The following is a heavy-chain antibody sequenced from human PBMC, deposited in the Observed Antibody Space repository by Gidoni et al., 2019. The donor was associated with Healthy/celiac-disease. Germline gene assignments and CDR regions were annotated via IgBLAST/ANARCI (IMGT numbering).Heavy chain of an antibody. Sequence: VQLAETGGGLIQPGGSLRLSCAASGFTVSSNYMSWVRQAPGKGLEWVSVIYSGDSTYDADPVKGRFTITRDNSKNTRYLQMNSLRAEDTAVYYCAREVGYCSGGSCYGGRLDYWGQGTLVTVSS. D-gene: IGHD2-15*01. CDR3: AREVGYCSGGSCYGGRLDY. CDR2: IYSGDST. CDR1: GFTVSSNY. V-gene: IGHV3-53*02. J-gene: IGHJ4*02.